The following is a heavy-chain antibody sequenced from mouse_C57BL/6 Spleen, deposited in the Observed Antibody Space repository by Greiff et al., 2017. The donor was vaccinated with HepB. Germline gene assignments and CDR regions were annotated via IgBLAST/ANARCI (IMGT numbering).Heavy chain of an antibody. CDR2: INPSSGYT. J-gene: IGHJ1*03. CDR3: AISGSNYDWYFDV. Sequence: QVQLQQSGAELARPGASVKMSCKASGYTFTSYTMHWVKQRPGQGLEWIGYINPSSGYTKYNQKFKDKATLTADKSSSTAYMQLSSLTSEDSAVYYCAISGSNYDWYFDVWGTGTTVTVSS. CDR1: GYTFTSYT. V-gene: IGHV1-4*01. D-gene: IGHD2-5*01.